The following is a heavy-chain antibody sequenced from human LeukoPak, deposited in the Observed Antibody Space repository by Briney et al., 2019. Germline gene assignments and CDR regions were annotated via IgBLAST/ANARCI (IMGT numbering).Heavy chain of an antibody. CDR1: GDSVSSNSAA. CDR2: TYYRSKWYN. Sequence: SQTLSLTCAISGDSVSSNSAAWNWIRQSPSRGLEWLGRTYYRSKWYNDYAVSVKSRITINPDTSKNQFSLQLNSVTPEDTAVYYCAREAEKVRGVPGFDPWGQGNLVTVSS. CDR3: AREAEKVRGVPGFDP. V-gene: IGHV6-1*01. D-gene: IGHD3-10*01. J-gene: IGHJ5*02.